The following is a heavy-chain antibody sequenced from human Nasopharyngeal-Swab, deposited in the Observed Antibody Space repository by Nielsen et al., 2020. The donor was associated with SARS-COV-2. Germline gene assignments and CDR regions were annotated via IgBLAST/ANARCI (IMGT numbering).Heavy chain of an antibody. Sequence: GESLKISCAASGFTFSSYSMNWVRQAPGKGLEWVSYISSSSSTIYYADSVKGRFTISRDNAKNSLYLQMNSLRDEDTAVYYCATDYYGSGSYYNLYYYYGMDVWGQGITVTVSS. J-gene: IGHJ6*02. D-gene: IGHD3-10*01. V-gene: IGHV3-48*02. CDR2: ISSSSSTI. CDR1: GFTFSSYS. CDR3: ATDYYGSGSYYNLYYYYGMDV.